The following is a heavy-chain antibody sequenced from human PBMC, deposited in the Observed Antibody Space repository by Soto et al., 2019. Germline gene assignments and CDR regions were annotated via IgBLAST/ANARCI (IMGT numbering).Heavy chain of an antibody. D-gene: IGHD2-15*01. CDR3: ARYGSGECNRGSCYSPFDY. J-gene: IGHJ4*02. CDR1: GRSISSVNYY. V-gene: IGHV4-30-4*01. Sequence: QVQLQESGPGLVKPSQTLSLTCTVSGRSISSVNYYWSWIRQPPGKGLEWIGYIYYSGSTYYNPSHRSRFNISVDTSKNQFSLKLSSVTAADTAVYYCARYGSGECNRGSCYSPFDYWGQGTLVTVSS. CDR2: IYYSGST.